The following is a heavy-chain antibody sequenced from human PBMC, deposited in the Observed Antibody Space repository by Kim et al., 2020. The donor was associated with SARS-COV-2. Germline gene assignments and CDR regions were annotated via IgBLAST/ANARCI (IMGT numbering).Heavy chain of an antibody. Sequence: YYADSVKGRFTISRDNSKNTLYLQMNSLRAEDTAVYYCAKDIGGGESFDYWGQGTLVTVSS. J-gene: IGHJ4*02. CDR3: AKDIGGGESFDY. D-gene: IGHD3-16*01. V-gene: IGHV3-33*06.